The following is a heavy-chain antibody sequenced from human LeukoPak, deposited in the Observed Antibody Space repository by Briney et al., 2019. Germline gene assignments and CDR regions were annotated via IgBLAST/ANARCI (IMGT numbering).Heavy chain of an antibody. CDR3: ARAESYYYGMDV. V-gene: IGHV3-64*01. Sequence: GGSPRLSCAASGFTFSSYAMHWVRQAPGKGLEYVSAISSNGGSTYYANSVKGRFTISRDNSKNTLYLQMGSLRAEDMAVYYCARAESYYYGMDVWGQGTTVTVSS. CDR2: ISSNGGST. CDR1: GFTFSSYA. J-gene: IGHJ6*02.